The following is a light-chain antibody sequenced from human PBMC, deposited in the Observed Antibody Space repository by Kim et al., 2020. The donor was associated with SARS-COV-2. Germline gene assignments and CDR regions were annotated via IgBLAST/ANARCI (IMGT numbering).Light chain of an antibody. CDR2: SAF. CDR1: ENVNSW. CDR3: QQTNSFPLT. J-gene: IGKJ4*01. Sequence: DIQMTQSPSSVSTSVGDSVTITCRASENVNSWLAWYQQKPGKAPKLLIYSAFILQTGVPSRFSGSGSGTDFTLTINNLQPEDFATYYCQQTNSFPLTFGGGTKLEIK. V-gene: IGKV1-12*01.